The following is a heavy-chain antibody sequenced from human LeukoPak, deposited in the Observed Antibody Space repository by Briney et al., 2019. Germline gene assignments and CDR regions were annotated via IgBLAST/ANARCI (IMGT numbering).Heavy chain of an antibody. Sequence: SETLSLTCTVSSGSVNSYYWSWIRQPPGKGLEWIGYIYYSGSTDYNPSLKSRVTISVDTSKNQFSLKLSSVTAADTAVYYCARVPAAPRLYMDVWGQGTTVIVSS. CDR3: ARVPAAPRLYMDV. V-gene: IGHV4-59*02. D-gene: IGHD2-2*01. J-gene: IGHJ6*02. CDR1: SGSVNSYY. CDR2: IYYSGST.